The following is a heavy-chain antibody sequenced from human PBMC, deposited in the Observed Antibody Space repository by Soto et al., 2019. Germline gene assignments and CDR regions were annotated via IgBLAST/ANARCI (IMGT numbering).Heavy chain of an antibody. J-gene: IGHJ6*02. CDR3: AREGLVATILRIYYYYGMDV. CDR1: GGTFSSYA. D-gene: IGHD5-12*01. Sequence: QVQLVQSGAEVKKPGSSVKVSCKASGGTFSSYAISWVRQAPGQGLEWMGGIIPIFGTANYAQKYQGRVTITADESTSTAYMELSSLRSEDTAVYYCAREGLVATILRIYYYYGMDVWGQGTTVTVSS. V-gene: IGHV1-69*01. CDR2: IIPIFGTA.